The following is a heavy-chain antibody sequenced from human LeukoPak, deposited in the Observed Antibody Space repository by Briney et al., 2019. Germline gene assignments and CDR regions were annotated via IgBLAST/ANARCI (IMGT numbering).Heavy chain of an antibody. CDR1: GFRFSDYS. CDR2: INSSDSTT. CDR3: ARNTIFHP. Sequence: GAFLRLSCEASGFRFSDYSMNWVRQTPGKALEWISYINSSDSTTYYTDSVRGRFTISRYNAKSSLYLLMNSLRDEDTGIYYCARNTIFHPWGQGTLVTVSS. D-gene: IGHD3-9*01. J-gene: IGHJ5*02. V-gene: IGHV3-48*02.